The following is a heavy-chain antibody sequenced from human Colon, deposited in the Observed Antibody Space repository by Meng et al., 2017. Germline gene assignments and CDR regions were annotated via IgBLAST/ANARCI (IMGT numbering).Heavy chain of an antibody. J-gene: IGHJ5*02. V-gene: IGHV4-61*01. CDR1: GGSVISNSYY. CDR2: IYYSGST. D-gene: IGHD5-12*01. CDR3: ARDSGYDKNWFDP. Sequence: VQLTESGPGLFRPSETLSLPCTVSGGSVISNSYYWSWIRQPPGKGLEWIGFIYYSGSTNYNPSLKSRVTISVDTSKNQFSLKVSSVTAADTAVYYCARDSGYDKNWFDPWGQGTLVTASS.